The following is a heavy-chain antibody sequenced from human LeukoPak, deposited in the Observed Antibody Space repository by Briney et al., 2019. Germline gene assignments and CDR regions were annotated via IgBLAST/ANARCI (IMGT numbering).Heavy chain of an antibody. CDR1: GFTFNNYA. CDR3: AKGVLSGMRYYYGMDV. D-gene: IGHD2/OR15-2a*01. V-gene: IGHV3-23*01. J-gene: IGHJ6*04. CDR2: SSSGDTT. Sequence: GGSLRLSCAASGFTFNNYAMNWVREAPGEGLEWGSSSSGDTTHYADSVRGRFTISRDNSRNTLSLQMTSLRAEDTALYYCAKGVLSGMRYYYGMDVWGKGTTVTVSS.